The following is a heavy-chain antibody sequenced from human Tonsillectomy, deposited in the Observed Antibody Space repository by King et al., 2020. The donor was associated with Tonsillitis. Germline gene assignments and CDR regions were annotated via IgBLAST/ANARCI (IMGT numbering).Heavy chain of an antibody. J-gene: IGHJ4*02. D-gene: IGHD3-22*01. CDR1: GGTFSSYA. CDR2: IIPIFGTA. Sequence: QLVQSGAEVKKPGSSVKVSCKASGGTFSSYAISWVRQAAGQGLAWMGGIIPIFGTANYAQKFQGRVTITADESTSTAYMELSSLRSEDTAVYYCASFYDSSGHFLYWGQGTLVTVSS. CDR3: ASFYDSSGHFLY. V-gene: IGHV1-69*12.